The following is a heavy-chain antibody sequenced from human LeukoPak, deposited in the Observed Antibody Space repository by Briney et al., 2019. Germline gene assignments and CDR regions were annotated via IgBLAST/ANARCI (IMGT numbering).Heavy chain of an antibody. Sequence: SETLSLTCTVSGGSISSYYWSWIRQPAGKGLEWIGHIYISGNTNYNPSLKSRVTISVDTSKNQFSLKLSSVTAADTAVYYCARVGSGAKLDYWGQGTLVTVSS. CDR3: ARVGSGAKLDY. D-gene: IGHD6-19*01. V-gene: IGHV4-4*07. CDR1: GGSISSYY. J-gene: IGHJ4*02. CDR2: IYISGNT.